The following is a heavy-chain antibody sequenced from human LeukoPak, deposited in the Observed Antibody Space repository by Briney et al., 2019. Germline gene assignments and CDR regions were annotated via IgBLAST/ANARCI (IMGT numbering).Heavy chain of an antibody. V-gene: IGHV3-30-3*01. CDR2: ISYDGSNK. Sequence: PGGSLRLSCAASGFTFSSYAMHWVRQAPGKGLEWVAVISYDGSNKYYADSVKGRFTISRDNSKNTLYLQMNSLRAEDTAVYYCAGSTTMATLPYDAFDIWGQGTMVTVSS. CDR3: AGSTTMATLPYDAFDI. J-gene: IGHJ3*02. CDR1: GFTFSSYA. D-gene: IGHD4/OR15-4a*01.